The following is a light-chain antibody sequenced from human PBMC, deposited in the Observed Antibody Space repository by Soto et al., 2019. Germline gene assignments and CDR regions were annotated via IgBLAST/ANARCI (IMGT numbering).Light chain of an antibody. CDR1: QTISSW. V-gene: IGKV1-5*01. J-gene: IGKJ1*01. Sequence: DTQMTQSPSTLSASVGDRVTITCRASQTISSWLAWYQQKPGKAPKLLIYGASSLESGVPSRFSGSGSGTEFTLTISSLQPDDFATYYCQQYNSYPWTFGQGTKVDI. CDR2: GAS. CDR3: QQYNSYPWT.